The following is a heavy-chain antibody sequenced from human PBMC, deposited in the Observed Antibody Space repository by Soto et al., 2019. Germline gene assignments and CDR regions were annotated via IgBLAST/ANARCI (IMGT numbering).Heavy chain of an antibody. D-gene: IGHD3-10*01. J-gene: IGHJ4*02. CDR1: GFTVSSNY. CDR3: AKESYNRRTDFDY. V-gene: IGHV3-53*01. Sequence: GSLRLSCAASGFTVSSNYMSWVRQAPGKGLEWVSVIYSGGSTYYADSVKGRFTISRHNSKNTLYLQMNSLRAEDTALYYCAKESYNRRTDFDYWGQGTLVTVSS. CDR2: IYSGGST.